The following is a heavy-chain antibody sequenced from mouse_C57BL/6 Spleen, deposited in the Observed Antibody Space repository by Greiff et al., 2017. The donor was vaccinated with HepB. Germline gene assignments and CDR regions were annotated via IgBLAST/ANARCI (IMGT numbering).Heavy chain of an antibody. J-gene: IGHJ3*01. Sequence: EVKLMESGGGLVKPGGSLKLSCAASGFTFSSYAMSWVRQTPEKRLEWVATISDGGSYTYYPDNVKGRFTISRDNAKNNLYLQMSHLKSEDTAMYYCAREGSSGYTFAYWGQGTLVTVSA. D-gene: IGHD3-2*02. V-gene: IGHV5-4*01. CDR1: GFTFSSYA. CDR2: ISDGGSYT. CDR3: AREGSSGYTFAY.